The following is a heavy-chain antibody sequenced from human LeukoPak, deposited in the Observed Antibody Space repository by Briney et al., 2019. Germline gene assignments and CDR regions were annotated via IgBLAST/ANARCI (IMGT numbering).Heavy chain of an antibody. CDR2: IYYSGST. J-gene: IGHJ4*02. CDR3: ASGGLTGYYRFDY. CDR1: GGSISSYY. Sequence: SSETLSLTCTVSGGSISSYYWSWIRQPPGKGLEWIGYIYYSGSTNYNPSLKSRVTISVDTSKNQFSLKLSSVTAADTAVYYCASGGLTGYYRFDYWGQGTLVTVSS. V-gene: IGHV4-59*01. D-gene: IGHD3-9*01.